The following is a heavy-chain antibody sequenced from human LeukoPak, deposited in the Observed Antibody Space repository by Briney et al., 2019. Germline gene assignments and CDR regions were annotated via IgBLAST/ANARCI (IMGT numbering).Heavy chain of an antibody. D-gene: IGHD3-3*01. Sequence: SETLSLTCTVSGGSISSDYWSWIRQPPGKGLEWIGYIYYIGSTNYNPSLKSRVTISIDTSKNQFSLKLSSVTAADTAVYYCARDQGFWSGYLDYWGQGTLVTVSS. CDR2: IYYIGST. V-gene: IGHV4-59*01. CDR1: GGSISSDY. CDR3: ARDQGFWSGYLDY. J-gene: IGHJ4*02.